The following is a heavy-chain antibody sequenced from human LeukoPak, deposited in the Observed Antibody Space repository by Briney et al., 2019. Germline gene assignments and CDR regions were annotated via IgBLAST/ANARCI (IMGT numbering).Heavy chain of an antibody. J-gene: IGHJ5*02. CDR3: ARRVRRGDNWFDP. V-gene: IGHV1-2*02. Sequence: ASVKVSCKASGYTFTGYYIHWVRQAPGQGLEWMGWINPNSGDTNYAQKFQGRVTMTRDTSISTAYMEWSRLRSDDTAVYYCARRVRRGDNWFDPWGQGTLVTVSS. D-gene: IGHD3-10*01. CDR2: INPNSGDT. CDR1: GYTFTGYY.